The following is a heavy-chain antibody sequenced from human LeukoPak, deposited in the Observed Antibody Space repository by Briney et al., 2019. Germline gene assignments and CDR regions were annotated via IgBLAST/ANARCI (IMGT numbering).Heavy chain of an antibody. CDR3: ARGVAAWGPDY. CDR1: GGSFSGYY. J-gene: IGHJ4*02. V-gene: IGHV4-34*01. D-gene: IGHD6-13*01. Sequence: SETLSLTCAVYGGSFSGYYWSWIRQPPGKGLEWIGEINHSGSTNYNPSLKSRVTISVDTSKNQFSLKLSSVTAADTAVYYCARGVAAWGPDYWGQGTLVTVSS. CDR2: INHSGST.